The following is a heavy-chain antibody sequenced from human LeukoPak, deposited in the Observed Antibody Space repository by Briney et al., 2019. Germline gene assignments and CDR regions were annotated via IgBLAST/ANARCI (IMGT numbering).Heavy chain of an antibody. Sequence: SETLSLTCTVSGGSISSSSYYWGWIRQPPGKGLEWIGSIYYSGSTYYNPSLKSRVTISVDTSKNQFSLKLSSVTAADTAVYYCARDRVFEAFDIWGQGTMVTVSS. CDR1: GGSISSSSYY. CDR3: ARDRVFEAFDI. D-gene: IGHD6-13*01. V-gene: IGHV4-39*07. CDR2: IYYSGST. J-gene: IGHJ3*02.